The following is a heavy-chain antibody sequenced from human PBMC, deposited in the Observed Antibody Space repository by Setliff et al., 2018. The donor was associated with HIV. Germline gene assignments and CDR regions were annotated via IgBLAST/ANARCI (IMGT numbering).Heavy chain of an antibody. CDR1: GYTFTNSD. V-gene: IGHV1-8*02. CDR2: MNPSGGTT. CDR3: ARDWEARADYYDTSGQAQYFQH. D-gene: IGHD3-22*01. J-gene: IGHJ1*01. Sequence: GASVKVSCKASGYTFTNSDINWVRQATGQGLEWMGWMNPSGGTTSYAQKFQGRVTMTRDTSTSTVYMELSSLRSEDTAVYYCARDWEARADYYDTSGQAQYFQHWGQGTLVTVSS.